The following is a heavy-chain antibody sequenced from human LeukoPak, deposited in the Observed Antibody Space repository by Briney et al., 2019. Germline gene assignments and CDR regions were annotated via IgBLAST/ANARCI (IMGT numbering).Heavy chain of an antibody. CDR1: DGPISSYY. V-gene: IGHV4-59*01. D-gene: IGHD6-13*01. CDR3: ARDGGSSWYWYFDL. CDR2: IHYSGTT. Sequence: SETLSLTCTVSDGPISSYYWSWIRQPPGKGLEWIGYIHYSGTTNYNPSLKSRVTISVDTSKKQFSLKLSSVTAADTAVYYCARDGGSSWYWYFDLWGRGTLVTVSS. J-gene: IGHJ2*01.